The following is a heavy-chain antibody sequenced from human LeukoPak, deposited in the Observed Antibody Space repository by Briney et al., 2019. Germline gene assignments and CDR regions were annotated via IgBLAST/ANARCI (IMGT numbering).Heavy chain of an antibody. Sequence: PRASVKVSCKASGYTFTSYGISWVRQAPGQGLEWMGWISAYNGNTNYAQKLQGRVTMTTDTSTSTAYMELRSLRSDDTAVYYCARDHRTVTYPHYMDVWGKGTTVTVSS. CDR2: ISAYNGNT. J-gene: IGHJ6*03. CDR3: ARDHRTVTYPHYMDV. D-gene: IGHD4-17*01. V-gene: IGHV1-18*01. CDR1: GYTFTSYG.